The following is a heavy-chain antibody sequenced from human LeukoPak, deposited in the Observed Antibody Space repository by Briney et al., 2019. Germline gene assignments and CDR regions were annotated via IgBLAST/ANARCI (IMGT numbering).Heavy chain of an antibody. Sequence: SETLSLTCSVSGDSVSRSDSYWDWIRQPPGKGLEWIGTIYYSGRTYYSPSLRSRATMSVDPSNNQFSLTLRSVTAADTALYYCARRRYFDGSGYLEWGQGTLLSVSS. CDR1: GDSVSRSDSY. CDR3: ARRRYFDGSGYLE. CDR2: IYYSGRT. D-gene: IGHD3-22*01. J-gene: IGHJ1*01. V-gene: IGHV4-39*01.